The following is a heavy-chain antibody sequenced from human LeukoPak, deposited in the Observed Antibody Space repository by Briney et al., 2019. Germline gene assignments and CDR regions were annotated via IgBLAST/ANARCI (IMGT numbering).Heavy chain of an antibody. CDR3: ARDQRYYDSSGYSDY. J-gene: IGHJ4*02. Sequence: AGSLRLSCAASGFTFSSYWMSWVRQAPGKGLEWVADIKQDGSEKYYVDSVKGRFTISRDNAKNSLYLQMNSLRAEDTAVYYCARDQRYYDSSGYSDYWVQRTLVTVCS. CDR1: GFTFSSYW. D-gene: IGHD3-22*01. V-gene: IGHV3-7*01. CDR2: IKQDGSEK.